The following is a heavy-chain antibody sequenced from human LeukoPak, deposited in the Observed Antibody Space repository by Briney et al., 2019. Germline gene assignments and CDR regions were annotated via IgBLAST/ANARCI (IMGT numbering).Heavy chain of an antibody. CDR2: IYPGDSDT. J-gene: IGHJ4*02. V-gene: IGHV5-51*01. D-gene: IGHD3-22*01. CDR3: AGPNAPDSSGYYYVDY. CDR1: GYSFTSYW. Sequence: GESLKISCKGSGYSFTSYWIGWVRQMPGKGLEWMGIIYPGDSDTRYSPSFQGQVTISADKSISTAYLQWSSLKASDTAMYYCAGPNAPDSSGYYYVDYWGQGTLVTVSS.